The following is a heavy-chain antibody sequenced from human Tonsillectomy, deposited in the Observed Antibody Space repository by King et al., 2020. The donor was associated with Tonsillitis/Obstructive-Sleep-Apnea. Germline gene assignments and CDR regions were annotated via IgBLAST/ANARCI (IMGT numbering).Heavy chain of an antibody. V-gene: IGHV3-23*04. D-gene: IGHD3-3*01. CDR2: ISSSGSST. J-gene: IGHJ4*02. CDR1: GFTFSSYA. CDR3: AKRGYYDFWSGYYADY. Sequence: GQLVQSGGGLVQPGGSLRLSCAASGFTFSSYAMSWVRQAPGKGLEWVSAISSSGSSTYYADSVKGRFTISRDNSKNTLYLQMNSLRAEDTATFYCAKRGYYDFWSGYYADYWGQGTLVTVSS.